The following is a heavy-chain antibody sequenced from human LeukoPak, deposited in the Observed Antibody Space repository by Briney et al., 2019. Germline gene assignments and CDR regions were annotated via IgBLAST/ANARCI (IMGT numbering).Heavy chain of an antibody. D-gene: IGHD2-2*01. CDR2: ISSSSSYI. Sequence: GGSLRLSCAASGFTFSSYSMNWVRQAPGKGLEWVSSISSSSSYIYYADSVKGQFTISRDNAKNSLYLQMNSLRAEDTAVYYCARDFPDIVVVPAAILDYWGQGTLVTVSS. CDR1: GFTFSSYS. J-gene: IGHJ4*02. CDR3: ARDFPDIVVVPAAILDY. V-gene: IGHV3-21*01.